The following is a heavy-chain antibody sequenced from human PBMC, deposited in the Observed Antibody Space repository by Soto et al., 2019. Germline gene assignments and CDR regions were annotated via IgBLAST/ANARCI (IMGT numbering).Heavy chain of an antibody. CDR1: GGSISSGDYY. V-gene: IGHV4-30-4*01. CDR2: IYYSGST. Sequence: SETLSLTCTVSGGSISSGDYYWSWIRQPPGKGQEWIGYIYYSGSTYYNPSRKSRVTISVDTSKNQTSLKLSSVTAADTAGYYCARGQALNYYERSSQPGVAHFDYWGQGTLGTVSS. D-gene: IGHD3-22*01. CDR3: ARGQALNYYERSSQPGVAHFDY. J-gene: IGHJ4*02.